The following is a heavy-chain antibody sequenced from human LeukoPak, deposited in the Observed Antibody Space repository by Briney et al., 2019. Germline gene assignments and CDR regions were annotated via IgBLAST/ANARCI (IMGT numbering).Heavy chain of an antibody. CDR3: ARGGRYYDFWSGYSDFDY. CDR2: IYYSGST. J-gene: IGHJ4*02. CDR1: GGSISSGDYY. V-gene: IGHV4-30-4*08. Sequence: SQTLSLTCTVSGGSISSGDYYWSWIRQPPGKGLERIGYIYYSGSTNYNPSLKSRVTISVDTSKNQFSLKLSSVTAADTAVYYCARGGRYYDFWSGYSDFDYWGQGTLVTVSS. D-gene: IGHD3-3*01.